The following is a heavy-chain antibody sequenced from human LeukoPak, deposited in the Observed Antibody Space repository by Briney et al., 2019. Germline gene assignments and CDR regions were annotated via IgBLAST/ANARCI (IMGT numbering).Heavy chain of an antibody. CDR1: GFTFSSYG. J-gene: IGHJ4*02. D-gene: IGHD6-13*01. CDR2: VSSDGSIK. V-gene: IGHV3-30*03. Sequence: PGGSLRLSCAASGFTFSSYGIHWVRQAPGKGLEWVAVVSSDGSIKYYADSVKGRFTISRDTSKNTVYLQMNRLGAEDTAFYYCARGYSSSWLGYFDYRGQGTLVTVSS. CDR3: ARGYSSSWLGYFDY.